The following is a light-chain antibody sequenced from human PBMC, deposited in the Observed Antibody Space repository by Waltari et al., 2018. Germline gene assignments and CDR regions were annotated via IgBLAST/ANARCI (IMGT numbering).Light chain of an antibody. V-gene: IGLV3-1*01. CDR3: QAWDSGAAGV. CDR1: KLGDKY. CDR2: QDS. Sequence: SYELSQPPSVSVSPGQTATISCSGDKLGDKYACWYQQKPCQSPVLVIYQDSRRPSGMPERFSGSNSGNTATLTISGTQAMDEADYYCQAWDSGAAGVFGTGTKVTVL. J-gene: IGLJ1*01.